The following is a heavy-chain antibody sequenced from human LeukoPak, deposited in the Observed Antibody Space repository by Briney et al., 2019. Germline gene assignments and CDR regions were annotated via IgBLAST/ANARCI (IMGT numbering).Heavy chain of an antibody. Sequence: PGGSLRLSCAASGFTFSHYWMTWVRQAPGKGLEWVANIKQDGSEQYYVDSVKGRFTISRDNAKNSLYLQMNSLRVEDTEVYYCARDRCSSTSCFYDYWGQGTLVTVSS. D-gene: IGHD2-2*01. CDR3: ARDRCSSTSCFYDY. V-gene: IGHV3-7*01. J-gene: IGHJ4*02. CDR2: IKQDGSEQ. CDR1: GFTFSHYW.